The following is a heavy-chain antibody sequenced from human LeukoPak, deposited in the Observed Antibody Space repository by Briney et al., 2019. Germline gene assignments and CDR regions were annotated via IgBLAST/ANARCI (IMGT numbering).Heavy chain of an antibody. CDR3: VTGGSPYSYYYYMDV. J-gene: IGHJ6*03. CDR1: GGSISSYY. CDR2: FYYSGNT. Sequence: SETLSLTCAVSGGSISSYYWSWIRQPPGKGLGWVGNFYYSGNTNYNPSLKSRVTISVDTSKNQFSLKLRSVTAADTAVYYCVTGGSPYSYYYYMDVWGKGTTVTVSS. V-gene: IGHV4-59*01. D-gene: IGHD5-12*01.